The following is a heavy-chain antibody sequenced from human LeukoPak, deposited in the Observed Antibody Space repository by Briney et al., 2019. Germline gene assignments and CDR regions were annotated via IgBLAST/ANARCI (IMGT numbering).Heavy chain of an antibody. CDR2: ISGSGGTT. J-gene: IGHJ2*01. Sequence: GGSLRLSCVASGLMFRAYAMDWVRQAPGKGLEWVSGISGSGGTTFYADSAKGRFTISRDNSKNTLYLQMNSLRAEDTAVYYCARTNGYYDLWGRGTLVTVSS. CDR3: ARTNGYYDL. CDR1: GLMFRAYA. D-gene: IGHD1/OR15-1a*01. V-gene: IGHV3-23*01.